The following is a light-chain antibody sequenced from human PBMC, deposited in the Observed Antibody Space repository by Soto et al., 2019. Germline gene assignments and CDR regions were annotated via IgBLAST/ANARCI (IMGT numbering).Light chain of an antibody. Sequence: IVMTQSPANLSVSPGARATFSCRASQNIYSNIAWYQQRPGQAPRLLIYRASTRATGVPARFSGSGSGTEFTLTISSLQSEDFAVYSCLQYHNLWAFGQGTKVDIK. CDR1: QNIYSN. J-gene: IGKJ1*01. CDR2: RAS. V-gene: IGKV3-15*01. CDR3: LQYHNLWA.